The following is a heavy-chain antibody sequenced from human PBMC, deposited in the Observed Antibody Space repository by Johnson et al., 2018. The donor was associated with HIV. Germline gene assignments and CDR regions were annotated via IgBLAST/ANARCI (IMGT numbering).Heavy chain of an antibody. CDR3: AREEIVVVTAMDAFDI. J-gene: IGHJ3*02. V-gene: IGHV3-20*04. D-gene: IGHD2-21*02. CDR2: INWNGGGT. CDR1: GFSSDDYG. Sequence: VQLVESGGGVVQPGRSLRLSCVSSGFSSDDYGMSWVRQAPGKGLEWVSGINWNGGGTGYADSVRGRFTISRDNAKNTLYLQMNSLRAEDTAVYYCAREEIVVVTAMDAFDIWGQGTMVTVSS.